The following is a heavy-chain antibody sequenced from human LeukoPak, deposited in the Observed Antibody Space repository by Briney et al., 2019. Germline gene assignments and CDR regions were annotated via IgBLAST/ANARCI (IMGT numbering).Heavy chain of an antibody. CDR3: AKGKSGSYYGMDV. J-gene: IGHJ6*02. D-gene: IGHD1-26*01. CDR1: GFTFSSYA. CDR2: ISWDGGST. V-gene: IGHV3-43D*03. Sequence: GGSLRLSCAASGFTFSSYAMHWVRQAPGKGLEWVSLISWDGGSTYYADSVKGRFTISRDNSKNSLYLQMNSLRAEDTALYYCAKGKSGSYYGMDVWGQGTTVTVSS.